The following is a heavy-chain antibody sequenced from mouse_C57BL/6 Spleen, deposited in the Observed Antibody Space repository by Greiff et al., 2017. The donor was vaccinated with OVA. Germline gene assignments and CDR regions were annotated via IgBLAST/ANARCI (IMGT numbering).Heavy chain of an antibody. J-gene: IGHJ4*01. CDR1: GYTFTSYW. CDR3: AKCGDPPYYYAMDY. D-gene: IGHD2-13*01. CDR2: IDPSDSYT. Sequence: QVQLQQPGAELVMPGASVKLSCKASGYTFTSYWMHWVKQRPGQGLEWIGEIDPSDSYTNYNQKFKGKSTLTADKSSSTAYMQLSSLTSEDSAVYCCAKCGDPPYYYAMDYWGQGTSVTVSS. V-gene: IGHV1-69*01.